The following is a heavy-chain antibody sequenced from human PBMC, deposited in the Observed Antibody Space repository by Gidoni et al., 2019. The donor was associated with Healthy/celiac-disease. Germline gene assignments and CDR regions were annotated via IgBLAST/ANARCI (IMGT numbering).Heavy chain of an antibody. CDR3: AIVAAAAVARREYWFDP. V-gene: IGHV1-69*01. J-gene: IGHJ5*02. D-gene: IGHD6-13*01. CDR2: IIPIFGTA. Sequence: QVQLVQSGAEVKKPGSSVKVSCKASGGTFSSYAISWVRQAPGQGLEWMGGIIPIFGTANYAQKFQGRVTITADESTSTAYMELSSLRSEDTAVYYCAIVAAAAVARREYWFDPWGQGTLVTVSS. CDR1: GGTFSSYA.